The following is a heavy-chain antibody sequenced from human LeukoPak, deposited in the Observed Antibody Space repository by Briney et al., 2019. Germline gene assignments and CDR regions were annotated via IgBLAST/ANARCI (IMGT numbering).Heavy chain of an antibody. Sequence: GGSLRLSCAASGLTFSSYAMHWVRQAPGKGLEYVSAISSNGGSTYYANSVKGRFTISRDNSKNTLYLQMGSLRAEDMAVYYCAREQYQLLYVYYYYYMDVWGKGTTVTASS. V-gene: IGHV3-64*01. J-gene: IGHJ6*03. CDR3: AREQYQLLYVYYYYYMDV. CDR1: GLTFSSYA. CDR2: ISSNGGST. D-gene: IGHD2-2*02.